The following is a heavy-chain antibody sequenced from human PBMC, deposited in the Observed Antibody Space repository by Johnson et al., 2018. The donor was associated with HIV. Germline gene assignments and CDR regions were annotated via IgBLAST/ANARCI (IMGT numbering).Heavy chain of an antibody. J-gene: IGHJ3*01. CDR3: AREEGDYGDSTTVDSFTV. V-gene: IGHV3-7*01. D-gene: IGHD4-17*01. Sequence: VQLVESGGRLVQSGGSLGLSCVVSGFTFSNYWMTWVRQAPGKGLEWVANIKGDGTETYYVDSVRGRFTSFRDNAKNSLYLQMKSLRAEDTAVYYCAREEGDYGDSTTVDSFTVWVQGTMVTVSS. CDR2: IKGDGTET. CDR1: GFTFSNYW.